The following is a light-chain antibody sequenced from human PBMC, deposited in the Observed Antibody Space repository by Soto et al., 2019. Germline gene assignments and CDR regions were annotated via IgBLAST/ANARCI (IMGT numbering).Light chain of an antibody. Sequence: QSALTQPASVSGSPGQSITISCAGTSSDIGGSNYVSWYQQHPGKAPKLMIYGVSNRPSGVANRFSGSKSGNTASLTISGLQAEDEADYVCYSARSRGSTFYVFGNGTKLTVL. CDR2: GVS. CDR1: SSDIGGSNY. CDR3: YSARSRGSTFYV. J-gene: IGLJ1*01. V-gene: IGLV2-14*03.